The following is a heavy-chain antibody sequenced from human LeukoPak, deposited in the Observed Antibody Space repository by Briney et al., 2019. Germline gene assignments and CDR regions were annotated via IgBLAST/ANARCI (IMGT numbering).Heavy chain of an antibody. Sequence: ASVKVSCKASGYTFTSYAMHWVRQAPGQRLEWMGWINAGNGNTKYSQKFQGRVTITRDTSASTAYMELSSLRSEDTAVYYCARGRLPNLNAFDIWGQGTMVTVSS. CDR3: ARGRLPNLNAFDI. CDR1: GYTFTSYA. J-gene: IGHJ3*02. D-gene: IGHD4-11*01. CDR2: INAGNGNT. V-gene: IGHV1-3*01.